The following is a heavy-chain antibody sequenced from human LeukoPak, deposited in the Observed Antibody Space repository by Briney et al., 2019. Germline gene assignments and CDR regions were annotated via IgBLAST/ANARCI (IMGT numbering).Heavy chain of an antibody. CDR2: IVIGSGNT. CDR3: AAVFFSSTVPYFDH. J-gene: IGHJ4*02. CDR1: GFTFSSSA. Sequence: SVKVSCKASGFTFSSSAIQWVRQVRGQRLEWIGWIVIGSGNTNYAQKFQDRVTITKDMSTMTAYMELSSLRSEDTALYYCAAVFFSSTVPYFDHWAQGTLVTAST. V-gene: IGHV1-58*02. D-gene: IGHD2-2*01.